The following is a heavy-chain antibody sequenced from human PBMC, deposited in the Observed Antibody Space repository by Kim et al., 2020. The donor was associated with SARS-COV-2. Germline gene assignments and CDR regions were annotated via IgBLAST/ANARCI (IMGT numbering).Heavy chain of an antibody. CDR1: GYTFSSFG. D-gene: IGHD3-3*01. CDR3: ARESPYDFWSGYELGY. J-gene: IGHJ4*02. Sequence: ASVKVSCKTSGYTFSSFGISWVRQAPGQGLEWMGWISGYEGNTNYAQKLQGRVTMTTDTSTSTAYMELRNLRSDDTAVYYCARESPYDFWSGYELGYWGQGTLVTVSS. CDR2: ISGYEGNT. V-gene: IGHV1-18*01.